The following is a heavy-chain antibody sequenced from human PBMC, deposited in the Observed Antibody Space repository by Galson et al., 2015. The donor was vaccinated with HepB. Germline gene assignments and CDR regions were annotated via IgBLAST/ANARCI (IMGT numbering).Heavy chain of an antibody. CDR3: AKEPSYCTGVTCFTDRFDH. D-gene: IGHD2-8*02. Sequence: FLRLSCAASGFLSSSYAMNWVRQGPGKGLEWVSSISDSGSSTHYSDPVKGRFTISRDNSKNTLYLHMHSLSAGDTAVYYCAKEPSYCTGVTCFTDRFDHWGQGTLVTVSS. CDR1: GFLSSSYA. J-gene: IGHJ4*02. CDR2: ISDSGSST. V-gene: IGHV3-23*01.